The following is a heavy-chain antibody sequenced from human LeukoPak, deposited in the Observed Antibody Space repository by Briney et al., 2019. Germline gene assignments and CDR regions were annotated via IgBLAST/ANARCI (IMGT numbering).Heavy chain of an antibody. CDR1: GYTFTSYG. J-gene: IGHJ4*02. D-gene: IGHD4-17*01. CDR3: ARVSTIDYGDYFDY. V-gene: IGHV1-18*01. Sequence: GASVTVSCKASGYTFTSYGISWVRQAPGQGLEWMGWISAYNGNTNYAQKLQGRVTMTTDTSTSTAYMELRSLRSDDTAVYYCARVSTIDYGDYFDYWGQGTLVTVSS. CDR2: ISAYNGNT.